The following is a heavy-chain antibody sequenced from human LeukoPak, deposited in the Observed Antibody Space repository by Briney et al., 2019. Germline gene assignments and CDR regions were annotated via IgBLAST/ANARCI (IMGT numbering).Heavy chain of an antibody. Sequence: GGSLRLSCAASGFTFSNYWMSWVRQAPGKGLEWVANIKHDGSKKYYVDSVMGRLTISRDNAKNSLYLQMNSLRAEDTAVYYCAGEVIYWGQGTLVTVSS. CDR3: AGEVIY. V-gene: IGHV3-7*01. D-gene: IGHD3-22*01. CDR1: GFTFSNYW. J-gene: IGHJ4*02. CDR2: IKHDGSKK.